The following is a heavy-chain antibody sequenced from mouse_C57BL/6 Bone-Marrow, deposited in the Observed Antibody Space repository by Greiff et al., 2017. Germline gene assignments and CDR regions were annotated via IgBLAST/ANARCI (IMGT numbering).Heavy chain of an antibody. D-gene: IGHD1-1*01. CDR1: GYAFSSYW. CDR2: INPSSGYT. J-gene: IGHJ3*01. V-gene: IGHV1-7*01. CDR3: ARGWDYSLFAY. Sequence: QVQLQQSGAELVKPGASVKISCKASGYAFSSYWMNWAKQRPGKGLEWIGYINPSSGYTKYNQKFKDKATLTADKSSSTAYMQLSSLTYEDSAVYYCARGWDYSLFAYWGQGTLVTVSA.